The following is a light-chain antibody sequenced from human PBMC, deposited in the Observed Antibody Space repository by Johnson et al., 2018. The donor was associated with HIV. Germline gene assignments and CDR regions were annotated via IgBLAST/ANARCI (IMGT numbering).Light chain of an antibody. J-gene: IGLJ1*01. V-gene: IGLV1-51*01. Sequence: QSVLSQPPSVSAAPGQKVTISCSGSSSTIGKNYVSWYQQLPVTAPKLLIYDNNKRPSGVPARFSGSKSGTSAPLAITGLQAGDEADYYCGTWDGNLSAGDGFGTGTKVTVL. CDR3: GTWDGNLSAGDG. CDR2: DNN. CDR1: SSTIGKNY.